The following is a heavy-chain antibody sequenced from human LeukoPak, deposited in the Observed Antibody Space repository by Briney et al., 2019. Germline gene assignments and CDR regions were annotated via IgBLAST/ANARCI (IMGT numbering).Heavy chain of an antibody. CDR3: ARDAVSGTPAFDV. V-gene: IGHV4-59*01. J-gene: IGHJ3*01. CDR1: GGSISSYY. D-gene: IGHD1-14*01. Sequence: SETLSLTCTVSGGSISSYYWSWIRQPPGKGLEWIGYIHHSESTNYKPSLKSRVTISVDTSKNQFSLKLTSVTAADTAVYYCARDAVSGTPAFDVWGQGTMVTVSS. CDR2: IHHSEST.